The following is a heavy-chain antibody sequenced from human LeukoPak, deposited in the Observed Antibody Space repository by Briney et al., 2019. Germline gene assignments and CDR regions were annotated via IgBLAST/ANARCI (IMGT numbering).Heavy chain of an antibody. J-gene: IGHJ4*02. V-gene: IGHV3-23*01. CDR2: IGGGDGRT. D-gene: IGHD2-8*01. Sequence: GGSLRLSCAASGFSFTYGMSWVRQAPGKGLEWVSGIGGGDGRTYYADSLKGRFTISRDISKTTLYLQINGLTPDDTAVYYCAKDSHNGFFDYWGQGTLVTVSS. CDR1: GFSFTYG. CDR3: AKDSHNGFFDY.